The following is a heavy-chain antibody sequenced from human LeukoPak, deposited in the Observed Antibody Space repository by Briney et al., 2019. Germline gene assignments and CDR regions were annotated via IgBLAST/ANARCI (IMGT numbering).Heavy chain of an antibody. CDR2: IDTSGST. J-gene: IGHJ4*02. Sequence: SETLSLTCTVSGVSISHYYWTWIRPPAGGGLERIGSIDTSGSTNYNPSLKGRVTMSSDTSNNQFSLNLMSVDATDTAVYYCARGQWQIDYWGQGILVTVSP. D-gene: IGHD6-19*01. CDR1: GVSISHYY. V-gene: IGHV4-4*07. CDR3: ARGQWQIDY.